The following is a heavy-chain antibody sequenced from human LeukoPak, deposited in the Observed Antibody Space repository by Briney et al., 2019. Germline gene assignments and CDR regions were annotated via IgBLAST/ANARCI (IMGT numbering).Heavy chain of an antibody. V-gene: IGHV4-39*01. J-gene: IGHJ5*02. CDR2: IYYSGST. CDR1: GGSFSGYY. D-gene: IGHD1-26*01. CDR3: ARHEYSGSYYGLSWFDH. Sequence: SETLSLTCAVYGGSFSGYYWGWLRQPPGKGLEWIASIYYSGSTYYNPSLKSRVTISVDTSKNQLSLKLRSLPAADTAVYYCARHEYSGSYYGLSWFDHWGQGTLVTVSS.